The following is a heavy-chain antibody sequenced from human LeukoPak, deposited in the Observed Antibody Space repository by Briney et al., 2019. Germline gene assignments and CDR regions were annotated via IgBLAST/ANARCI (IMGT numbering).Heavy chain of an antibody. V-gene: IGHV4-59*01. CDR3: AREEGIAAAGALEY. J-gene: IGHJ4*02. CDR1: GDSITDYY. D-gene: IGHD6-13*01. Sequence: SETLSLTCNVSGDSITDYYWSWIRQPPGKGLEWIGFIYHSGNTNYNPSLASRVTLSLDTSKTQLSLRLTSVTAADTAVYYCAREEGIAAAGALEYWGQGILVTVSP. CDR2: IYHSGNT.